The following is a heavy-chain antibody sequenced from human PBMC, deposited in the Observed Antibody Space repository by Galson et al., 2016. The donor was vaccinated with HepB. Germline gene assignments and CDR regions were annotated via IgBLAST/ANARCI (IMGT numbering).Heavy chain of an antibody. V-gene: IGHV1-69*13. CDR2: IIPILGTT. Sequence: SVKVSCKASGGTFSSYVISWVRQAPGQGLEWMGGIIPILGTTNYAQQFQGRVTITADESTSTAYMELSSLRSEDTAVYYCARDNINMLRGASCAFDMWGQGTMVTVSS. CDR1: GGTFSSYV. J-gene: IGHJ3*02. CDR3: ARDNINMLRGASCAFDM. D-gene: IGHD3-10*01.